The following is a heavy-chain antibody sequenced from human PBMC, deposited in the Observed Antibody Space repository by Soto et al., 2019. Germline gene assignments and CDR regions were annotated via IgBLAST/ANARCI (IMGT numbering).Heavy chain of an antibody. D-gene: IGHD5-12*01. CDR3: AREWRIYYYYLDV. CDR2: MNPNSGNT. V-gene: IGHV1-8*01. J-gene: IGHJ6*03. Sequence: ALVKLSCKTSGYTLTRYHINWVRQATGQGLEWMGWMNPNSGNTGYAQKFQGRVTMTRNTSISTAYMELSSLRSEDTAVYYCAREWRIYYYYLDVWGEGTTVTVSS. CDR1: GYTLTRYH.